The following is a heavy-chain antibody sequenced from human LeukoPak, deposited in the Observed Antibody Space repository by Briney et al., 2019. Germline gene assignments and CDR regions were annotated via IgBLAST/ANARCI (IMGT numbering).Heavy chain of an antibody. Sequence: PGGSLRLSCAASGFTFSSYWMSWVRQAPGKGLEWVATIRQDGSQKYYVDSVKGRFTISRDNAKNSLYLQMNSLRAEDTAVYYCATDLRMEGRGFDIWGQGTMVTVSS. CDR1: GFTFSSYW. V-gene: IGHV3-7*01. CDR2: IRQDGSQK. J-gene: IGHJ3*02. CDR3: ATDLRMEGRGFDI. D-gene: IGHD3-3*01.